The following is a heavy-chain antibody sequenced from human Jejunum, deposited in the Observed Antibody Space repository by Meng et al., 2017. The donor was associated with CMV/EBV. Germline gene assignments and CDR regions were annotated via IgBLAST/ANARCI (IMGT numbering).Heavy chain of an antibody. CDR3: ALFTRSWFDP. V-gene: IGHV2-5*02. Sequence: QITLKESGLPLVKPTQTLSLTCTFSGFSLSTSEVGVGWIRQPPGKALEWLAVIYWDDDKRYSPSLRSRLTITKDTSKNQVVLTLTNMDPVDTATYYCALFTRSWFDPWGQGTLVTVSS. D-gene: IGHD2-2*01. J-gene: IGHJ5*02. CDR1: GFSLSTSEVG. CDR2: IYWDDDK.